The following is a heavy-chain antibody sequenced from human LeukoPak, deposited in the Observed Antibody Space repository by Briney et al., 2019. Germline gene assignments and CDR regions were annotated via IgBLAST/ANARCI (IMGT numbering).Heavy chain of an antibody. Sequence: GGSLRLSCAASGFTFSSYEMNWVRQAPGKGLEWVSYISSSGSTIYYADSVKGRFTISRDNSKNTLFLQMNSLRAEDTAVYYCGKSHSSAYYDFDYWGRGTLVTVSS. V-gene: IGHV3-48*03. D-gene: IGHD6-19*01. CDR1: GFTFSSYE. CDR3: GKSHSSAYYDFDY. CDR2: ISSSGSTI. J-gene: IGHJ4*02.